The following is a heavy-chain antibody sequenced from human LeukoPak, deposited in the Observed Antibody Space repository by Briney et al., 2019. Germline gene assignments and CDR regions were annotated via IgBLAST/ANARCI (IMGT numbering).Heavy chain of an antibody. Sequence: PGRSLRLSCAASGFTFSSYGMHWVRQAPGKGLEWVAVIWYDGSTKYYADSVKGRFTISRDNSQNTLDLQMNSLRVEDTVVYYCARSLRDSSGYYFDNWGQGTLVTVSS. CDR1: GFTFSSYG. CDR2: IWYDGSTK. V-gene: IGHV3-33*01. D-gene: IGHD3-22*01. CDR3: ARSLRDSSGYYFDN. J-gene: IGHJ4*02.